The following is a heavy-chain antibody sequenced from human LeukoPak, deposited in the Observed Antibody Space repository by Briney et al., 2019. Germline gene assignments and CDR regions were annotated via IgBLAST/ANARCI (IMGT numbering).Heavy chain of an antibody. CDR2: IIPIFGTA. CDR1: GGTFSSYA. D-gene: IGHD3/OR15-3a*01. J-gene: IGHJ3*02. CDR3: ATKGLDGAFDI. V-gene: IGHV1-69*05. Sequence: GASVKVSCKASGGTFSSYAISWVRQAPGQGLEWMGGIIPIFGTANYAQKFQGRVTITTDESTSTAYMELSSLRSEDTAVYYCATKGLDGAFDIWGQGTMVTVSS.